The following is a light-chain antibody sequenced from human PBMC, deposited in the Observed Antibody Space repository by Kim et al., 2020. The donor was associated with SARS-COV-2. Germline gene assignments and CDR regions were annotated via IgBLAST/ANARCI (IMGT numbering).Light chain of an antibody. CDR3: QTWGPGIRV. CDR2: VNSDGSH. CDR1: NGHYNYA. J-gene: IGLJ3*02. V-gene: IGLV4-69*01. Sequence: QPVLTQSPSASASLGASVKLTCTLSNGHYNYAIAWHQQQPGKGPRYLMKVNSDGSHSKGDGIPDRFSGSSSGAERYLTISSLQSDDEADYYCQTWGPGIRVFGGGTKVTFL.